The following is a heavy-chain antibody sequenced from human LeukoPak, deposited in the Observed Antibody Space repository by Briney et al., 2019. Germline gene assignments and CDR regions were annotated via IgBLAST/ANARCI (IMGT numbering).Heavy chain of an antibody. CDR2: ISSSSSYI. J-gene: IGHJ4*02. D-gene: IGHD6-19*01. Sequence: GGSLRLSCAASGFTFSSYSMNWVRQAPGKGLEWVSSISSSSSYIYYADSVKGRFTISRDNAKNSLYLQMNSLRAEDTAVYYCARGDSCGWYGDGDYWGQGTLVTVSS. CDR1: GFTFSSYS. V-gene: IGHV3-21*01. CDR3: ARGDSCGWYGDGDY.